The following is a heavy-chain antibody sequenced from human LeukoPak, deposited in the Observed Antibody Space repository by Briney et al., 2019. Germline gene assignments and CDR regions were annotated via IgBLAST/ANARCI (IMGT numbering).Heavy chain of an antibody. V-gene: IGHV3-9*01. J-gene: IGHJ3*02. CDR3: AKDQTVDSRDPDAFDI. D-gene: IGHD3-22*01. Sequence: GGSLRLSCAASGFTFDDYAMHWVRQAPGKGLEWVSGISWNSGSIGYADSVKGRFTISRDNAKNSLYLQMNSLRAEDTALYYCAKDQTVDSRDPDAFDIWGQGTMVTVSS. CDR2: ISWNSGSI. CDR1: GFTFDDYA.